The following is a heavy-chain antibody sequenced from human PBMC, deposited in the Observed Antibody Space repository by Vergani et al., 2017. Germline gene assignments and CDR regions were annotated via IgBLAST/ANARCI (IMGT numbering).Heavy chain of an antibody. J-gene: IGHJ5*02. D-gene: IGHD6-6*01. CDR1: GFTSAGYA. CDR3: AKDLGTSSVGGWFDP. V-gene: IGHV3-9*02. Sequence: EVQLEESGGGLVLPGRSLRLSCVASGFTSAGYAMHWVRQAPGKGLEWVSGISWNSNSIGYADSVKGSFTITKDNAKNSLYLQMNSLRAEDKAVYYCAKDLGTSSVGGWFDPWGQGSLVTVVS. CDR2: ISWNSNSI.